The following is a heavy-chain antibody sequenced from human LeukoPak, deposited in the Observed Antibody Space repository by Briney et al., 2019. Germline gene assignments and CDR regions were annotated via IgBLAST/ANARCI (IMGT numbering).Heavy chain of an antibody. J-gene: IGHJ3*02. D-gene: IGHD6-13*01. V-gene: IGHV3-21*04. CDR3: AREAGAFDI. Sequence: PGGSLRLSCAASGFTFSSYSMNWVRQAQAKGLERVSSISSSSSYIYYADSVKCRFTSSRDNSKNALYLQMNSLRAEDTAVDYCAREAGAFDIWGQGTMVTVSS. CDR2: ISSSSSYI. CDR1: GFTFSSYS.